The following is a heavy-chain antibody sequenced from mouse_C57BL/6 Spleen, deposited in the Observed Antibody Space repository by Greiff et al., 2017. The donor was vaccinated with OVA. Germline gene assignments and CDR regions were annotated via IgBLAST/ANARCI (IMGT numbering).Heavy chain of an antibody. V-gene: IGHV3-6*01. Sequence: ESGPGLVKPSQSLSLTCSVTGYSITSGYYWNWIRQFPGNKLEWMGYISYDGSNNYNPSLKNRISITRDTSKNQFFLKLNSVTTEDTATYYCARDGGNYGPDYWGQGTTLTVSS. CDR2: ISYDGSN. D-gene: IGHD1-1*02. CDR1: GYSITSGYY. J-gene: IGHJ2*01. CDR3: ARDGGNYGPDY.